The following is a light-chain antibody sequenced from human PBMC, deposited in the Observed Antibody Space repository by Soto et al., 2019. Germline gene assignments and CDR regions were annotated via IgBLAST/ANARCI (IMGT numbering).Light chain of an antibody. V-gene: IGLV1-40*01. CDR1: SSNIGAGYD. CDR2: GNT. CDR3: QSYDSSRSAVYV. J-gene: IGLJ1*01. Sequence: QPVLTQPPSVSGAPGQRVTISCTGSSSNIGAGYDVHWYQQLPGTAPKLLIYGNTNRPSGVPDRCSGSKSGTSASLAITGLLAEDEADYYCQSYDSSRSAVYVFGTGTKLTVL.